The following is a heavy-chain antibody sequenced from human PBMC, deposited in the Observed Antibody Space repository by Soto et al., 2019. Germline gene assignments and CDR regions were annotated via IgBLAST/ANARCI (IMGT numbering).Heavy chain of an antibody. V-gene: IGHV1-18*01. Sequence: GASVKVSCTASGYTFTSYGISWVRQAPGQGLEWMGWISGYNGITEYAQKFQGRVTITRDTSASTAYMELSSLRSEDTAVYYCARAWVVVTAPDYWGQGTLVTVSS. J-gene: IGHJ4*02. CDR2: ISGYNGIT. D-gene: IGHD2-21*02. CDR3: ARAWVVVTAPDY. CDR1: GYTFTSYG.